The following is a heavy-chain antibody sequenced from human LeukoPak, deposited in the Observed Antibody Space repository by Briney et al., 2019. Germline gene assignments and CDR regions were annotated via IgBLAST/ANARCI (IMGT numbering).Heavy chain of an antibody. J-gene: IGHJ3*02. D-gene: IGHD3-10*01. Sequence: GASVKVSCKASGYTFTTYGISWVRQAPGQGLEWMGWISGYNGNTYCAQKLQGRVTMTRDTSTTTAYMELRSLRSDDTAVYYCARDLYYGSGSYYNDAFDIWGQGTMVTVSS. CDR3: ARDLYYGSGSYYNDAFDI. V-gene: IGHV1-18*04. CDR2: ISGYNGNT. CDR1: GYTFTTYG.